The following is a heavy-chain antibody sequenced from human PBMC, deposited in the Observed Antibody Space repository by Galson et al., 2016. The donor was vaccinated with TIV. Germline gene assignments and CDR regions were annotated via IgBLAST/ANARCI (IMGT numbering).Heavy chain of an antibody. CDR3: TRDGRGNWKYVEYFDY. V-gene: IGHV3-30-3*01. J-gene: IGHJ4*02. CDR2: ISHDGNNK. D-gene: IGHD1-7*01. Sequence: SLRLSCAASGFTFSSYTFHWVRQTPGKGLEWVAIISHDGNNKDVADSVQGRFTISRDSSKNTVYLQMNNLRPEDTALYFCTRDGRGNWKYVEYFDYWGQGTLVTVSS. CDR1: GFTFSSYT.